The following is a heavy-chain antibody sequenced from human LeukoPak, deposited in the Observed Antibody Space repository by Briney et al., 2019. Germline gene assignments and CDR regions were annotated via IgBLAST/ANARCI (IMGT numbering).Heavy chain of an antibody. Sequence: GGSLRLSCAASGFTFSSYEMHWVRQAPGKGLEWVSYISSSGSTIYYADSVKGRFTISRDNAKNSLYLQMNSLRAEDTAIYYCAGVYSYAYPYFGYWGQGTLVTVSS. CDR1: GFTFSSYE. CDR3: AGVYSYAYPYFGY. D-gene: IGHD5-18*01. CDR2: ISSSGSTI. V-gene: IGHV3-48*03. J-gene: IGHJ4*02.